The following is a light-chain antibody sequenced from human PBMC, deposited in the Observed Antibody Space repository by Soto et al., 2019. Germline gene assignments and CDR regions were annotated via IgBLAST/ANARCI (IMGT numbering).Light chain of an antibody. Sequence: IEMTQSPSTLSGSVGDRVTITCRASQTISSWLAWYQQRPGKAPKLLIYKASSLKSGVPSRLSGSGSGTEFTLTIRSLQPDDFATYYCQQYNSYSTFGQGTKVDIK. J-gene: IGKJ1*01. CDR3: QQYNSYST. CDR1: QTISSW. V-gene: IGKV1-5*03. CDR2: KAS.